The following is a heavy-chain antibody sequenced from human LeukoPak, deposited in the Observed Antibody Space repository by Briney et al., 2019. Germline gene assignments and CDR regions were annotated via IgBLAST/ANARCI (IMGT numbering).Heavy chain of an antibody. V-gene: IGHV3-7*01. Sequence: PGGSLRLSCAASGFTFSSYWMSWVRQAPGKGLEWVANIKQDGSEKYYVDSVKGRFTISRDNAKNSLYLQMNSLRAEDTAVYYCAREYDFWSGYPDAFDIWGQGTMVTVSS. J-gene: IGHJ3*02. CDR3: AREYDFWSGYPDAFDI. CDR2: IKQDGSEK. CDR1: GFTFSSYW. D-gene: IGHD3-3*01.